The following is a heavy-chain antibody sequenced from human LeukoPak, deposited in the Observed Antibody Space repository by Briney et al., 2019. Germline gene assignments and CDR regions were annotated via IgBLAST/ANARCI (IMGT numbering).Heavy chain of an antibody. Sequence: SVKVSCKASGGTFSSYAISWVRQAPGQGLEWMGGIIPIFGTANYAQKFQGRVTITADESTSTAYTELSSLRSEDTAVYYCARDTYYYDSSGYSDEYYFDYWGQGTLVTVSS. CDR1: GGTFSSYA. CDR3: ARDTYYYDSSGYSDEYYFDY. V-gene: IGHV1-69*13. J-gene: IGHJ4*02. CDR2: IIPIFGTA. D-gene: IGHD3-22*01.